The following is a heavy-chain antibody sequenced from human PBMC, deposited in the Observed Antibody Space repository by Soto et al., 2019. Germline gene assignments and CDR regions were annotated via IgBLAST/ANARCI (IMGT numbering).Heavy chain of an antibody. Sequence: GESLQISCKGSGYSFTSYWISWVRQMAGKGLEWMGRIDPSDSYTNYSPSFQGHVTISADKSISTAYLQWSSLKASDTAMYYCARGATVTTSLANWFDPWGQGTLVTVSS. D-gene: IGHD4-4*01. CDR2: IDPSDSYT. CDR3: ARGATVTTSLANWFDP. CDR1: GYSFTSYW. V-gene: IGHV5-10-1*01. J-gene: IGHJ5*02.